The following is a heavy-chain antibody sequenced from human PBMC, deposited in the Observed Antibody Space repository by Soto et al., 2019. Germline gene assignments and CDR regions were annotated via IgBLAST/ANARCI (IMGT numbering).Heavy chain of an antibody. CDR2: IYYSGGT. CDR3: ARLWFGELLSQILGLPFFDY. J-gene: IGHJ4*02. Sequence: PSETLSLTCTVSSGSISSSSYFWGWIRQAPGKGLEWIGNIYYSGGTYYNPSLKSRVTISVDTSKNQFSLKLSSVTAADTAVYYCARLWFGELLSQILGLPFFDYWGQGTLVTVSS. V-gene: IGHV4-39*01. CDR1: SGSISSSSYF. D-gene: IGHD3-10*01.